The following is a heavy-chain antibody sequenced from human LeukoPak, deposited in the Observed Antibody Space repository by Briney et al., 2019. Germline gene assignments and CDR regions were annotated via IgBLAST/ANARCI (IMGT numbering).Heavy chain of an antibody. CDR3: AREYYDSSGYYYPFDY. V-gene: IGHV3-20*04. CDR2: INWNGGST. D-gene: IGHD3-22*01. CDR1: GFTFDDYG. Sequence: GGSLRLSCAASGFTFDDYGMSWVRQAPGKGLEWVSGINWNGGSTGYADSVMGRFTISRDNAKNSLYLQMNSLRAEDTALYYCAREYYDSSGYYYPFDYWGQGTLVTVSS. J-gene: IGHJ4*02.